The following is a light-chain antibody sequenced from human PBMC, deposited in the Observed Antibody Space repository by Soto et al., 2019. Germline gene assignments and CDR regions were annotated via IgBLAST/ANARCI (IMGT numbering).Light chain of an antibody. CDR3: QQYVSPPIT. J-gene: IGKJ5*01. CDR2: GAS. CDR1: QSVTSTY. V-gene: IGKV3-20*01. Sequence: EIVLTQSPATLSLPPGERATLSCRASQSVTSTYLGWYQQKPGQAPSLLICGASSRATGIPDRFSGSGSGTDFTLTISRLEPEDFAVYYCQQYVSPPITFGQGTSLEIK.